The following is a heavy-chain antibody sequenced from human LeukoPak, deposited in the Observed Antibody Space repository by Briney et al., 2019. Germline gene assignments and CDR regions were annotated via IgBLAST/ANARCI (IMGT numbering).Heavy chain of an antibody. Sequence: SGGSLRLSCAASGFTFSDYYMSWIRQAPGKGLEWVSYISSSGRTIYYADSVKGRFTISRDNAKNSLYLQMNSLRAEDTAVYYCARGDDYYDSSGYYYNPLDYWGQGTLVTVSS. J-gene: IGHJ4*02. CDR2: ISSSGRTI. V-gene: IGHV3-11*01. CDR3: ARGDDYYDSSGYYYNPLDY. D-gene: IGHD3-22*01. CDR1: GFTFSDYY.